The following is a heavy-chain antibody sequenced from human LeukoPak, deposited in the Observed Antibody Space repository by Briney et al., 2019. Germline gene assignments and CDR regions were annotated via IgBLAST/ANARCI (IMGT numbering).Heavy chain of an antibody. CDR2: ISSSGSTI. CDR3: ASLSGGDYGYYVAPGY. CDR1: GFTFSDYY. D-gene: IGHD4-17*01. V-gene: IGHV3-11*04. Sequence: GGSLRLSCAASGFTFSDYYMSWIRQAPGKGLEWVSYISSSGSTIYYADSVKGRFTISRDNAKNSLYLQMNSLRAEDTAVYYCASLSGGDYGYYVAPGYWGQGTLVTVSS. J-gene: IGHJ4*02.